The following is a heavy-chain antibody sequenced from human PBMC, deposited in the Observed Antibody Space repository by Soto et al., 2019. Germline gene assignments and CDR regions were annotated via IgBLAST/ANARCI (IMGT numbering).Heavy chain of an antibody. J-gene: IGHJ5*01. V-gene: IGHV4-30-4*01. CDR2: IYKSATT. D-gene: IGHD7-27*01. CDR3: ARGRYCLTGRCFPNWFDS. CDR1: GDSISNLDYF. Sequence: TSENLSLTCSVSGDSISNLDYFWAWIRQPPGQALEYIGYIYKSATTYYNPSFESRVAISVDTSKSQFSLNVTSVTAADTAVYFCARGRYCLTGRCFPNWFDSWGQGALVTVSS.